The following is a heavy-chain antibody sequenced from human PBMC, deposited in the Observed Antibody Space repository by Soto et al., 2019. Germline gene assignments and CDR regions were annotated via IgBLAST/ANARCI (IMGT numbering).Heavy chain of an antibody. CDR1: GFTFSIYA. J-gene: IGHJ3*02. V-gene: IGHV3-23*01. CDR2: ISGSGTSA. CDR3: AKMSDGWYGAFHI. D-gene: IGHD6-19*01. Sequence: LSESGGGLVQPGGSLRLSCAASGFTFSIYAMAWVRQAPGKGLKWVSTISGSGTSAYYADAVQGRFTFSRDNSKNTLYLQMNSLRAEDTAVYYCAKMSDGWYGAFHIWGQGTMVTVSS.